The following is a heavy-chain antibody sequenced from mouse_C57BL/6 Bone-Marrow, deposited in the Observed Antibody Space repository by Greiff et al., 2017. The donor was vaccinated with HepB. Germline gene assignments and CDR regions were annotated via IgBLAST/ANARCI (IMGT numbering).Heavy chain of an antibody. J-gene: IGHJ4*01. CDR3: ASPDGYRYYYAMDY. CDR2: IWGDGST. CDR1: GFSLTSYG. D-gene: IGHD2-3*01. V-gene: IGHV2-3*01. Sequence: VKVVESGPGLVAPSQSLSITCTVSGFSLTSYGVSWVRQPPGKGLEWLGVIWGDGSTNYHSALISRLSISKDNSKSQVFLKLNSLQTDDTATYYCASPDGYRYYYAMDYWGQGTSVTVSS.